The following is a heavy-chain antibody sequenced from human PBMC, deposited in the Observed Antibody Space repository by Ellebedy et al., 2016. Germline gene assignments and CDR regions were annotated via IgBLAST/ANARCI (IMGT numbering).Heavy chain of an antibody. CDR1: GFTFDDYA. Sequence: SLKISXAASGFTFDDYAMHWVRQAPGKGLEWVSGISWNSGSIGYADSVKGRFTISRDNAKNSLYLQMNSLRAEDTALYYCAKAYGSGSRYYYYYAMDVWGQGTTVTVSS. V-gene: IGHV3-9*01. CDR2: ISWNSGSI. CDR3: AKAYGSGSRYYYYYAMDV. D-gene: IGHD3-10*01. J-gene: IGHJ6*02.